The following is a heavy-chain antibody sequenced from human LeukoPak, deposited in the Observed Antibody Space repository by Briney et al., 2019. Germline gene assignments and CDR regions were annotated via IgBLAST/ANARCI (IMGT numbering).Heavy chain of an antibody. CDR1: GDSVSSNSAA. D-gene: IGHD6-19*01. CDR3: ARSLLGAVAGTIAYFDY. CDR2: TYYRSKWYN. Sequence: SQTLSLTCAISGDSVSSNSAAWIWIRQSPSRGLEWLGRTYYRSKWYNDYAVSVKSRITINPDTSKNQFSLQLNSVTPEDTAVYYCARSLLGAVAGTIAYFDYWGQGTLVTVSS. J-gene: IGHJ4*02. V-gene: IGHV6-1*01.